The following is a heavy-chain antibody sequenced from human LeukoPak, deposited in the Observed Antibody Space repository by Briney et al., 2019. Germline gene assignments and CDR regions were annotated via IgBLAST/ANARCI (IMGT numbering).Heavy chain of an antibody. CDR3: AKGLTTVTPYYYYYGMDV. J-gene: IGHJ6*02. V-gene: IGHV3-23*01. Sequence: PGGSLRLSCAASGFTFSSYAMSWVRQAPGKGLEWVSAISGSGGSTYYADSVKGRLTISRDNSKNTLYLQMNSLRAEDTAVYYCAKGLTTVTPYYYYYGMDVWGQGTTVTVSS. CDR2: ISGSGGST. CDR1: GFTFSSYA. D-gene: IGHD4-17*01.